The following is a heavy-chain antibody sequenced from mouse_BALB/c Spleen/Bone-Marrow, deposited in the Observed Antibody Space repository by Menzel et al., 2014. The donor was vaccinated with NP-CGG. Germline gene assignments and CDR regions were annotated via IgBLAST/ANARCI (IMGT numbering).Heavy chain of an antibody. J-gene: IGHJ2*01. CDR3: ARGGNDLDY. CDR1: GFTFXDYY. CDR2: IRNKANGYTT. V-gene: IGHV7-3*02. D-gene: IGHD2-3*01. Sequence: EVQLVESGGGLVQPGGSLRLSCATSGFTFXDYYMSWVRQPPGKALEWLGFIRNKANGYTTEYSASVKGRFTISRDSSQSILYLQMNTLRAEDSATYYCARGGNDLDYWGQGTTLTVSS.